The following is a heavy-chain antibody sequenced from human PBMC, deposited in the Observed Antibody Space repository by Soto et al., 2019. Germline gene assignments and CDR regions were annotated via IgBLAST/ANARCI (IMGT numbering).Heavy chain of an antibody. D-gene: IGHD2-21*01. CDR3: ARGAYGGECDY. CDR1: GYTFTSYY. J-gene: IGHJ4*02. V-gene: IGHV1-46*01. CDR2: INASGGST. Sequence: QVQLVQSGAEVKKPGASVKVSCKASGYTFTSYYMHWVRQAPGQGLEWMGIINASGGSTSYAQKFQGRVTMTKDTSTSTVYMELSSLRSEDTAVYYCARGAYGGECDYWGQGTLVTVSS.